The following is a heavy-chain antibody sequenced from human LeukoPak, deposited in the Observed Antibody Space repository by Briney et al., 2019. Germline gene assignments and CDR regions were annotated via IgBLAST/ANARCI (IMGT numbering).Heavy chain of an antibody. D-gene: IGHD6-13*01. V-gene: IGHV1-2*02. CDR3: ARGRYSSSWTLYYYYYYMDV. Sequence: ASVKVSCKASGYTFTGYYMHWVRQAPGQGLEWMGWINPNSGGTNYAQKFQGRVTMTRDTSIRTAYMELSRLRSDDTAVYYCARGRYSSSWTLYYYYYYMDVWGKGTTVTVSS. CDR1: GYTFTGYY. CDR2: INPNSGGT. J-gene: IGHJ6*03.